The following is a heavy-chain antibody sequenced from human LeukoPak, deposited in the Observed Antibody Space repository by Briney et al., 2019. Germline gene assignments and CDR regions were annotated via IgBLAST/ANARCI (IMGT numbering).Heavy chain of an antibody. V-gene: IGHV5-51*01. J-gene: IGHJ4*02. CDR3: ATPHDATAYYYDSSGYCY. CDR1: GXRFSDYW. Sequence: GESLKISFNGSGXRFSDYWIAWVRQMPGKGLEWMRIIYPADSDTRYSPSFQGQVTISADKYITTAYLQWSSLQASGTAMYYCATPHDATAYYYDSSGYCYWGQGTLVSVSS. D-gene: IGHD3-22*01. CDR2: IYPADSDT.